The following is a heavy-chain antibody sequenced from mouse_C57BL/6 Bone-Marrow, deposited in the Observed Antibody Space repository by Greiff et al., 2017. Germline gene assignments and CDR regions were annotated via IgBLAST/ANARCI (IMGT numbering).Heavy chain of an antibody. CDR2: IYPRSGNT. D-gene: IGHD1-1*01. V-gene: IGHV1-81*01. Sequence: VMLVESGAELARPGASVKLSCKASGYTFTSYGISWVKQRTGQGLEWIGEIYPRSGNTYYTEKFKGKATLTADKSSSTAYMELRSLTSEDSAVYFCARRTTPVGGFAYWGRGTLVTVSA. CDR1: GYTFTSYG. J-gene: IGHJ3*01. CDR3: ARRTTPVGGFAY.